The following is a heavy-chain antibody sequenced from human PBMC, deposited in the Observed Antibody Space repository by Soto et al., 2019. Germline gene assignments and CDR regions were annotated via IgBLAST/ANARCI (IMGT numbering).Heavy chain of an antibody. CDR2: ISSSSSYT. J-gene: IGHJ4*02. CDR1: GFTFSDYY. D-gene: IGHD3-22*01. Sequence: PGGSLRLSCAASGFTFSDYYMSWIRQAPGKGLEWVSYISSSSSYTNYADSVKGRFTISRDNAKNSLYLQMNSLRAEDTAVYYCARGVQYYYDSWASFDYWGQGTLVTFSS. CDR3: ARGVQYYYDSWASFDY. V-gene: IGHV3-11*06.